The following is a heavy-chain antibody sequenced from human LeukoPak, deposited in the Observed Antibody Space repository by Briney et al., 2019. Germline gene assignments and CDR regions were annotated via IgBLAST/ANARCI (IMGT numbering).Heavy chain of an antibody. D-gene: IGHD3-9*01. CDR1: GFTFSSYA. Sequence: GGSLRLSCAASGFTFSSYAMSWVRQAPGKGLEWVSAISGSGGSTYYADSVKGRLTISRDNSKNTLYLQMNSLRAEDTAVYYCAKDRGTTKYYDILTGSLNWGQGTLVTVSS. V-gene: IGHV3-23*01. CDR3: AKDRGTTKYYDILTGSLN. CDR2: ISGSGGST. J-gene: IGHJ4*02.